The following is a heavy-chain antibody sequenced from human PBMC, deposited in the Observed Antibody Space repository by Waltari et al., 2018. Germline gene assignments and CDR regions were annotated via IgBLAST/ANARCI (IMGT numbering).Heavy chain of an antibody. J-gene: IGHJ4*02. Sequence: EVQLVESGGGPVQRGGALSTSCAASGFPFRGYWMGWVRQTPGTGLEWLANIKPDGSEKNYVDSMKGRFTISRDNANNSLFLQMNSLRVDDTGVYYCAKDSGSAWPPNSFEYWGQGILVTVSS. D-gene: IGHD6-19*01. CDR3: AKDSGSAWPPNSFEY. CDR1: GFPFRGYW. CDR2: IKPDGSEK. V-gene: IGHV3-7*04.